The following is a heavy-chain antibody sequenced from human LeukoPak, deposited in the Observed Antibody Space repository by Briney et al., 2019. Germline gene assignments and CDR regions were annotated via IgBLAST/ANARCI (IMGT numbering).Heavy chain of an antibody. CDR2: ISWNSGSI. J-gene: IGHJ6*02. Sequence: GGSLRLSCAASGFTFSSYSMNWVRQAPGKGLEWVSGISWNSGSIGYADSVKGRFTISRDNAKNSLYLQMNSLRAEDTALYYCAKESYGMDVWGQGTTVTVSS. V-gene: IGHV3-9*01. CDR1: GFTFSSYS. CDR3: AKESYGMDV.